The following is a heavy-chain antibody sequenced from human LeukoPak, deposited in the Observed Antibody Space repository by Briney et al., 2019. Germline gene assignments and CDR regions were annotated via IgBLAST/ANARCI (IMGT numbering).Heavy chain of an antibody. D-gene: IGHD2-2*01. CDR3: ARDCSSTSCYHDAFDI. CDR1: GYTFISYG. CDR2: ISPYTTKT. Sequence: ASVKVSCKASGYTFISYGITWVRQAPGQGLEWMGWISPYTTKTNYAQSLQGRVTMTTDTSTSTAYMELRSLRSDDTAVYYCARDCSSTSCYHDAFDIWGQGTMVTVSS. V-gene: IGHV1-18*01. J-gene: IGHJ3*02.